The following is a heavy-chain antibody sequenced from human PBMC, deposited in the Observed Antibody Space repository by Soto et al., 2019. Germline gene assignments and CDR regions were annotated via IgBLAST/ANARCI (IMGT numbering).Heavy chain of an antibody. J-gene: IGHJ4*02. CDR3: AKDMPLLGFLTYYYDSSGYYRLFDY. CDR1: GFIFSTYG. D-gene: IGHD3-22*01. Sequence: QVQLVESGGGVVQPGRSLGLSCAASGFIFSTYGMHWVRQAPGKGLEWVAVISYDGSNKYYVDSVKGRFTISRDNSKNTLYLQMNSLRAEDTAVYYCAKDMPLLGFLTYYYDSSGYYRLFDYWGQGTLVTVSS. CDR2: ISYDGSNK. V-gene: IGHV3-30*18.